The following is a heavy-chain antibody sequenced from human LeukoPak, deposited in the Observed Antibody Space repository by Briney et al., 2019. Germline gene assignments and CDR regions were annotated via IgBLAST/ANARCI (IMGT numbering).Heavy chain of an antibody. Sequence: PSETLSLTCAVYGGSFSGYYWSWIRQPPGKGLEWIGEINHSGSTNYNPSLKSRVTISVDSSKNQFSLKLTSVTAADTAVYYCARVAPRWLQSYFDYWGQGTLVTVSS. D-gene: IGHD5-24*01. CDR3: ARVAPRWLQSYFDY. CDR1: GGSFSGYY. J-gene: IGHJ4*02. V-gene: IGHV4-34*01. CDR2: INHSGST.